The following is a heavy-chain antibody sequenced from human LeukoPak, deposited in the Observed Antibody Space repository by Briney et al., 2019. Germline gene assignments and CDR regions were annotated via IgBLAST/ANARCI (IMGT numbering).Heavy chain of an antibody. CDR1: GVTFSSYE. CDR2: IYSGGST. J-gene: IGHJ4*02. CDR3: ARARLGDLYYFDY. V-gene: IGHV3-53*01. D-gene: IGHD3-16*01. Sequence: GGSLRLSCAATGVTFSSYEMNWVRQAPGKGLEWVSVIYSGGSTYYADSVKGRFTISRDNSKNTLYLQMNSLRAEDTAVYYCARARLGDLYYFDYWGQGTLVTVSS.